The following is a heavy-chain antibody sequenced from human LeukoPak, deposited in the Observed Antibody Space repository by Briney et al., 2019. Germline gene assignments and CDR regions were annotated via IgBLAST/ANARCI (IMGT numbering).Heavy chain of an antibody. CDR3: ARREDIVVVPAAMSVWFDP. D-gene: IGHD2-2*01. V-gene: IGHV4-34*01. Sequence: TASETLSLTCAVYGGSFSGYYWSWIRQPPGKGLEWIGEINHSGSTNYNPSLKSRVTISVDTSKNQFSLKLSSVTAADTAVYYCARREDIVVVPAAMSVWFDPWGQGTLVTVSS. J-gene: IGHJ5*02. CDR2: INHSGST. CDR1: GGSFSGYY.